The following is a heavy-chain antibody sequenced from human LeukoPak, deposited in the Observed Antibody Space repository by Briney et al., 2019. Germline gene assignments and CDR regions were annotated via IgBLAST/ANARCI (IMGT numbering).Heavy chain of an antibody. CDR2: IYHSGST. V-gene: IGHV4-30-2*01. CDR3: ARHSESGSGWYWFDP. D-gene: IGHD6-19*01. Sequence: SETLSLTCTVSGGSISSGGYYWSWIRQPPGKGLEWIGYIYHSGSTYYNPSLKSRVTISVDRSKNQFSLKLSSVTAADTAVYYCARHSESGSGWYWFDPWGQGTLVTVSS. CDR1: GGSISSGGYY. J-gene: IGHJ5*02.